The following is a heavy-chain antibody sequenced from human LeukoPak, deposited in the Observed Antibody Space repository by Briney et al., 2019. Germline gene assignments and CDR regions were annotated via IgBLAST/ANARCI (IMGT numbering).Heavy chain of an antibody. V-gene: IGHV3-48*01. J-gene: IGHJ3*02. D-gene: IGHD2-15*01. Sequence: GGSLRLSCAASGFTFSSYSMNWVRQAPGKGLEWVSYISSSSSTIYYADSVKGRFTISRDNAKNSLYLQMNSLRAEDTAVYYCVRERCSAGSCYVNPDAFDIWGQGTMVTVSS. CDR1: GFTFSSYS. CDR3: VRERCSAGSCYVNPDAFDI. CDR2: ISSSSSTI.